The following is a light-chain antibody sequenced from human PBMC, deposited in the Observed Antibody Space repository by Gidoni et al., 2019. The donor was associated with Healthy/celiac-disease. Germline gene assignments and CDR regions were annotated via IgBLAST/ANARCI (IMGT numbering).Light chain of an antibody. V-gene: IGLV2-23*01. J-gene: IGLJ2*01. CDR2: EGS. CDR3: CSYAGSSTFVV. Sequence: QSALTQPASVSGSPGQSITISCTGTSSDVGSYNLVSSYQQHPGKAPKLMIYEGSKRPSGGSNRFSGSKSGNTASLTISGLQAEDEADYYCCSYAGSSTFVVFGGGTKLTVL. CDR1: SSDVGSYNL.